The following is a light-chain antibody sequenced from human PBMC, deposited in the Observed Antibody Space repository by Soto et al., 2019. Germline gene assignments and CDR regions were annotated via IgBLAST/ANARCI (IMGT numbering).Light chain of an antibody. Sequence: QSALTQPASVSGSPEQSITISCTGSSSDIGAFNYVAWYQQHPGKAPKLIIHGVTNRPSGVSSRFSGSKSDYTASLTISGLQAEDEADYYCSSYTTAFFYVFGTGTKLTVL. J-gene: IGLJ1*01. CDR1: SSDIGAFNY. CDR2: GVT. V-gene: IGLV2-14*01. CDR3: SSYTTAFFYV.